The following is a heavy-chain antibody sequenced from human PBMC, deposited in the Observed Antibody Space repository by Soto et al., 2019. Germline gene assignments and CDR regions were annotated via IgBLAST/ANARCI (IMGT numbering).Heavy chain of an antibody. D-gene: IGHD6-25*01. J-gene: IGHJ6*03. CDR3: AKRRGDGGYDYWYYDMDV. Sequence: GGSLRLSCAASGFTLSNHAMSWVRQAPGKGLEWVSTISGTGGSTYYADAVKGRFTIARDNSKNTLYLQMNSLRAEDTVVYYCAKRRGDGGYDYWYYDMDVWGTGTTVTVSS. CDR1: GFTLSNHA. V-gene: IGHV3-23*01. CDR2: ISGTGGST.